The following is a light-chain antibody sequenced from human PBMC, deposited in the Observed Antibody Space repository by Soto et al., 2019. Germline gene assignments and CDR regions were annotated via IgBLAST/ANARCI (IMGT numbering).Light chain of an antibody. CDR1: QSVSSS. CDR3: QQYFTSPAT. V-gene: IGKV3-20*01. J-gene: IGKJ4*01. CDR2: GTS. Sequence: NGLTQSPGTLSLSPGETATLSCRASQSVSSSLAWYQQRPGQAPRLLIYGTSSRATGIPDRFSGSGSGTDFTLTIDRLEPEDFAVYFCQQYFTSPATFGGGTKVEIK.